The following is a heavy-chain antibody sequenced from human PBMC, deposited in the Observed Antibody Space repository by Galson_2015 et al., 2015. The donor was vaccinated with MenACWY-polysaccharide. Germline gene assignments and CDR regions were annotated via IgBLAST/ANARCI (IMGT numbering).Heavy chain of an antibody. Sequence: SLRLSCAASGFTFSNYEMNWVRQAPGKGLEWVSYINADGTPKYYADSVKGRFTISTDDAKNSLYLQMNSLRAEDTAVYYCAINRGYFSRWGQGSLVAVSS. D-gene: IGHD1-14*01. CDR3: AINRGYFSR. V-gene: IGHV3-48*03. J-gene: IGHJ4*02. CDR1: GFTFSNYE. CDR2: INADGTPK.